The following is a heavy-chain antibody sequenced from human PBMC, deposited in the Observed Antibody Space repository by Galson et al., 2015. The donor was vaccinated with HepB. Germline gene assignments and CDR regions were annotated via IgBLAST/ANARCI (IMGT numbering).Heavy chain of an antibody. CDR2: IKQDGSQK. CDR3: VRPFAMTTYYFDY. J-gene: IGHJ4*02. Sequence: SLRLSCAASGFTFSSYWMSWVRQVPGKGLEWVANIKQDGSQKYYVDSVRGRFTISRDNAQNSLYLQMSSLRAEDTAVYYCVRPFAMTTYYFDYWGQGTPVTVSS. V-gene: IGHV3-7*01. CDR1: GFTFSSYW. D-gene: IGHD1-14*01.